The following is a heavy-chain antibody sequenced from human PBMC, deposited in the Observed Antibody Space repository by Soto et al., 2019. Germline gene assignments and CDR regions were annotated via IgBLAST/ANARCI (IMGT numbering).Heavy chain of an antibody. CDR3: ARELLYGSGSRDFHYYGMDV. Sequence: QVQLVESGGGVVQPGGSLRLSCAASGLRFSSYGIHWVRQAPGKGLQWVAVIWFDGSKQYYADSVKGRFNISRDNSKNTVYLQMNGLRADDTAVYYCARELLYGSGSRDFHYYGMDVWGQGTTVTVSS. J-gene: IGHJ6*02. CDR1: GLRFSSYG. D-gene: IGHD3-10*01. V-gene: IGHV3-33*01. CDR2: IWFDGSKQ.